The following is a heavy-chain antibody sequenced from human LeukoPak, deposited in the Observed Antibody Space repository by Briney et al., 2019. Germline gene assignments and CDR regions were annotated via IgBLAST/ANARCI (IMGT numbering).Heavy chain of an antibody. V-gene: IGHV3-30*18. CDR1: GFTFSSYG. J-gene: IGHJ4*02. CDR3: AKTGERDY. Sequence: GRSLRLSCAASGFTFSSYGMHWVRQAPGKGLEWVAVIWYGGSNKYYADSVKGRFTISRDNSKNTLYLQMNSLRAEDTAVYYCAKTGERDYWGRGTLVTVSP. CDR2: IWYGGSNK. D-gene: IGHD7-27*01.